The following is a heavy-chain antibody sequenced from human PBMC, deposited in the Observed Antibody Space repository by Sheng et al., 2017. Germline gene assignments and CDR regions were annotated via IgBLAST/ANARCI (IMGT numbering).Heavy chain of an antibody. CDR2: IYTSGST. CDR1: GGSISSYY. J-gene: IGHJ6*03. Sequence: QVQLQESGPGLVKPSETLSLTCTVSGGSISSYYWSWIRQPAGKGLEWIGRIYTSGSTNYNPSLKSRVTMSVDTSKNQFSLKLSSVTAADTAVYYCARAPGVDCSGGSCYSVEYYYYYMDVWGKGTTVT. V-gene: IGHV4-4*07. CDR3: ARAPGVDCSGGSCYSVEYYYYYMDV. D-gene: IGHD2-15*01.